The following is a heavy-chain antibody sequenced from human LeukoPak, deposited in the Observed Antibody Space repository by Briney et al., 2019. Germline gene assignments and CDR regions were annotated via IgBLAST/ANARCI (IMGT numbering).Heavy chain of an antibody. Sequence: PSETLSLTCTVSGGSISSYYWSWIRRPPGKGLEWIGYIYYSGSTNYNPSLKSRVTISVDTSKNQFSLKLSSVTAADTAVYYCARTYYDFWSGYDHDAFDIWGQGTMVTVSS. V-gene: IGHV4-59*01. CDR2: IYYSGST. CDR3: ARTYYDFWSGYDHDAFDI. D-gene: IGHD3-3*01. J-gene: IGHJ3*02. CDR1: GGSISSYY.